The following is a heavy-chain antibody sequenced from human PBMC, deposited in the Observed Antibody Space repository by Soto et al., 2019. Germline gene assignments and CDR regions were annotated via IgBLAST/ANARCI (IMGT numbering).Heavy chain of an antibody. CDR3: ARGDDSGSYNLGPSPFDY. V-gene: IGHV1-3*03. J-gene: IGHJ4*02. CDR1: GYTFTSYA. D-gene: IGHD1-26*01. Sequence: ASVKVSCKASGYTFTSYAMHWVRQAPGQRLEWMGWINAGNGNTKYSQEFQGRVTITRDTSTSTVYMELSSLRSEDTAVYYCARGDDSGSYNLGPSPFDYWGQGTLVTVSS. CDR2: INAGNGNT.